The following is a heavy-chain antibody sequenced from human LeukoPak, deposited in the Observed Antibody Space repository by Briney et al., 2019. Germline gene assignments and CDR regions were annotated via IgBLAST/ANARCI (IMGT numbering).Heavy chain of an antibody. D-gene: IGHD2-2*01. CDR1: GFTFSDYY. J-gene: IGHJ6*02. Sequence: GGSLRLSCAASGFTFSDYYMSWIRQAPGKGLEWVSYISSSGSTIYYADSVKGRFTISRDNAKNSLYLQMNSLRAEDTAVYYCARDREYCSSTSCYRILYYYGMDVWGQGTTVTVSS. V-gene: IGHV3-11*01. CDR3: ARDREYCSSTSCYRILYYYGMDV. CDR2: ISSSGSTI.